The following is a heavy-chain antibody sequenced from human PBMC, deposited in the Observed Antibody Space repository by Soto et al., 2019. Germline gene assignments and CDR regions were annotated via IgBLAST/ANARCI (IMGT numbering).Heavy chain of an antibody. Sequence: SETRSLTCTVSGGSISSYYWSWIRQPAGKGLEWIGRIYTSGRTNYNPSLKSRLTMSVDTSKNQFSLKLSSVTAADTAVYYCAGCSGGSCAAGYLHSWGQGTLVTVSS. V-gene: IGHV4-4*07. CDR1: GGSISSYY. CDR2: IYTSGRT. J-gene: IGHJ1*01. CDR3: AGCSGGSCAAGYLHS. D-gene: IGHD2-15*01.